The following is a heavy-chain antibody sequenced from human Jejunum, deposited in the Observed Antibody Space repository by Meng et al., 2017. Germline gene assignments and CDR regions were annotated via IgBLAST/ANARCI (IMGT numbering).Heavy chain of an antibody. CDR3: AREYCISTTCYFDS. D-gene: IGHD2-2*01. V-gene: IGHV4-61*01. Sequence: VLLQGSGPGLVRPSETLSLTCTVSGGSVSSTNCYWSWIRQPPGKGLEWIGYRYYSGSTNYNPSLKSRVTISVDTSKSQFSLKLFSVTAADTAVYYCAREYCISTTCYFDSWGQGTLVTVSS. CDR2: RYYSGST. CDR1: GGSVSSTNCY. J-gene: IGHJ4*02.